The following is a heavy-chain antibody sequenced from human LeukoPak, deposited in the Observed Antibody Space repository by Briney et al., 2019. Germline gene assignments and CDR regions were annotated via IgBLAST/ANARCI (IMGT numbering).Heavy chain of an antibody. CDR2: IYYSGST. CDR1: GGSISSYY. Sequence: PSETLSLTCTVSGGSISSYYWSWIRQPPGKGLEWIGYIYYSGSTNYNPSLKSRVTISVDTSKNQFSLKLSSVTAADTAVYYCASIDFWSGYPFDYWGQGTLVTVSS. V-gene: IGHV4-59*01. D-gene: IGHD3-3*01. J-gene: IGHJ4*02. CDR3: ASIDFWSGYPFDY.